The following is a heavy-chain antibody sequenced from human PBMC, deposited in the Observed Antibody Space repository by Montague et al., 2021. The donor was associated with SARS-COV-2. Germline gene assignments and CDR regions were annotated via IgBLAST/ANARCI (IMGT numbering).Heavy chain of an antibody. CDR3: AHSIAAIEAESSYYYYYYGMDV. Sequence: PALVKPTQTLTLTCTFSGFSLSTSGVGVGWIRQPPGKALEWLALIYWHDDKRYSPSLKSRLTITKDTSKNQVVLTMTNMDPVDTATYYCAHSIAAIEAESSYYYYYYGMDVWGQGTTVTVSS. CDR1: GFSLSTSGVG. CDR2: IYWHDDK. J-gene: IGHJ6*02. V-gene: IGHV2-5*01. D-gene: IGHD6-25*01.